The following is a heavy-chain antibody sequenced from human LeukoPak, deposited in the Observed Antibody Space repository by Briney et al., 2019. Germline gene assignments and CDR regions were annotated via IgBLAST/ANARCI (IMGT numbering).Heavy chain of an antibody. CDR1: AFSFRTYW. CDR2: INQDGSVK. D-gene: IGHD6-19*01. J-gene: IGHJ4*02. CDR3: AVIDSNGWQVGLDY. Sequence: PGGSLRLSCVASAFSFRTYWMNWVRQAPGKGLEWVANINQDGSVKHYLDSVKGRFTISRDNAKNSLYLQMNSLRADDTAVYYCAVIDSNGWQVGLDYWGQSAQVTVSS. V-gene: IGHV3-7*01.